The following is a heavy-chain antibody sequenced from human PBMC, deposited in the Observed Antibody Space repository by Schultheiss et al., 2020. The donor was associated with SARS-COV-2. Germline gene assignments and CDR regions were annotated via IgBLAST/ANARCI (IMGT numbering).Heavy chain of an antibody. CDR2: ISYDGSNK. V-gene: IGHV3-30*03. J-gene: IGHJ6*02. Sequence: GGSLRLSCAASGFTFSSYGMHWVRQAPGKGLEWVAVISYDGSNKYYADSVKGRFTISRDNSKNTLYLQMNSLRAEDTAVYYCARDAGRGDSYYYYGMDVWGQGTTVTVSS. CDR1: GFTFSSYG. CDR3: ARDAGRGDSYYYYGMDV. D-gene: IGHD2-21*01.